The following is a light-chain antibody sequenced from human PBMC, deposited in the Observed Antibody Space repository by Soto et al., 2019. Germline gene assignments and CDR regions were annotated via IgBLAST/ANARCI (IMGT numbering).Light chain of an antibody. Sequence: IVLTQSPATLSLSPGERATLSCRASQSVSSYLAWYQQKPGQAPRPLIYHTSNRATGIPARFSGSGSGTDFTLTISSLEPEDFAVYYCQQRSNWPTFGQGTRLEIK. CDR1: QSVSSY. V-gene: IGKV3-11*01. CDR2: HTS. J-gene: IGKJ5*01. CDR3: QQRSNWPT.